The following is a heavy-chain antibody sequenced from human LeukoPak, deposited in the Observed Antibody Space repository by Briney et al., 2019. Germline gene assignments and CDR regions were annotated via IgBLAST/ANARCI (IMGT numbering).Heavy chain of an antibody. CDR1: GFTFSYFW. Sequence: GGSLRLSCAASGFTFSYFWMSWVRQAPGKGLEWVANINLDGTERHYVDSVKGRFTISRDNARKSLYLQMNSLRDEDAAVYYCARDNVGATPFDYWGQGTLVTVSS. CDR2: INLDGTER. CDR3: ARDNVGATPFDY. V-gene: IGHV3-7*05. D-gene: IGHD1-26*01. J-gene: IGHJ4*02.